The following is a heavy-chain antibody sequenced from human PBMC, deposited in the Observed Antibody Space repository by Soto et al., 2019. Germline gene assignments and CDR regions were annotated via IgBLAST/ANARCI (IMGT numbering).Heavy chain of an antibody. CDR1: GGSFSGYY. CDR3: ARGFYYGSGSSPTEDLETNWFDP. D-gene: IGHD3-10*01. Sequence: PSETLSLTCAVYGGSFSGYYWSWIRQPTGKGLEWIGEINHSGSTNYNPSLKSRVTISVGTSKNQFSLKLSSVTAADTAVYYCARGFYYGSGSSPTEDLETNWFDPWGQGTMVTVSS. J-gene: IGHJ5*02. CDR2: INHSGST. V-gene: IGHV4-34*01.